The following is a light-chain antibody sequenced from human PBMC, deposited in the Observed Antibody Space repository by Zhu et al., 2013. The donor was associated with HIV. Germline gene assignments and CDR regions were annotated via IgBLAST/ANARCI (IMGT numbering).Light chain of an antibody. CDR3: VLYMGSGISV. CDR1: SGSVSTSYY. CDR2: STN. Sequence: QTVVTQEPSFSVSPGGTVTLTCGLSSGSVSTSYYPSWYQQTPGQAPRTLMYSTNIRSSGVPDRFSGSILGNKAALTITGAQADDESDYYCVLYMGSGISVFGGGTKLTVL. V-gene: IGLV8-61*01. J-gene: IGLJ3*02.